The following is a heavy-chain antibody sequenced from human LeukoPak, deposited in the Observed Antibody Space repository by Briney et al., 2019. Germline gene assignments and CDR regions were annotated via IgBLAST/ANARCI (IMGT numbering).Heavy chain of an antibody. V-gene: IGHV3-21*01. CDR2: ISSNSSYI. CDR3: VLAYGDFQRG. D-gene: IGHD4-17*01. J-gene: IGHJ4*02. Sequence: GGSLRLSCAASGFTFSSYSMNWVRQAPGKGLEWVSSISSNSSYIYYADSVKGRFTISRDNAKNSLYLQMNSLRAEDTAVYYCVLAYGDFQRGWGQGTLVTVSS. CDR1: GFTFSSYS.